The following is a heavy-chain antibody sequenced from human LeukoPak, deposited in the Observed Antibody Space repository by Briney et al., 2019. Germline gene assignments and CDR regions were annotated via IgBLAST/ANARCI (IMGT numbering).Heavy chain of an antibody. D-gene: IGHD4-11*01. CDR3: ARVVRSNYGNWFDP. CDR1: GFTFSDYY. J-gene: IGHJ5*02. Sequence: GGSLRLSCAASGFTFSDYYMSWIRQAPGKGLEWVSYISSSGSTIYYADSVKGRFTISRDNAKNSLYLQMNSLRAEDTAVHYCARVVRSNYGNWFDPWGQGTPVTVSS. CDR2: ISSSGSTI. V-gene: IGHV3-11*01.